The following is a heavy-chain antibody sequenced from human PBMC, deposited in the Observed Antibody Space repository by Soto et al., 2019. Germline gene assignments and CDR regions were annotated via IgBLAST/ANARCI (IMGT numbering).Heavy chain of an antibody. V-gene: IGHV3-30*04. J-gene: IGHJ2*01. CDR1: GFTFSSYA. CDR2: ISYDGSNK. CDR3: ARDRRYYDSSGYYNTPQDWYFDL. Sequence: GGSLRLSCAASGFTFSSYAMHWVRQAPGKGLEWVAVISYDGSNKYYADSVKGRFTISRDNSKNTLYLQMNSLRAEDTAVYYCARDRRYYDSSGYYNTPQDWYFDLWGRGTLVTVSS. D-gene: IGHD3-22*01.